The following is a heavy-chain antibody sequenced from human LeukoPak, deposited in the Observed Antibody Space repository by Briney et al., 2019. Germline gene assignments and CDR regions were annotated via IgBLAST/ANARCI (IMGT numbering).Heavy chain of an antibody. CDR1: GYTFTSYD. Sequence: ASVKVSCKASGYTFTSYDINWVRQATGQGLEWMGWMNPNSGNTGYAQKFQGRVTMTRNTSISTAYMELSSLRSEDTAVYCCARGRYLLGYCSSTSCYGGDCWGQGTLVTVSS. J-gene: IGHJ4*02. V-gene: IGHV1-8*01. CDR3: ARGRYLLGYCSSTSCYGGDC. CDR2: MNPNSGNT. D-gene: IGHD2-2*01.